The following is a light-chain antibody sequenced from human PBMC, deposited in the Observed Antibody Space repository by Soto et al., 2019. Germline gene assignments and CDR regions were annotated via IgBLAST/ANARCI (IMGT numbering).Light chain of an antibody. CDR1: QSVSSN. CDR2: GAS. V-gene: IGKV3-15*01. Sequence: EVVMTQSPVTLSVSPGERATLSCRASQSVSSNLAWYQQKPGQAPWLLIYGASTRATGIPARFSGSGSGTEFTLTISSLQSEDFAVYYCQQYNNWPRTFGQGTKLEI. CDR3: QQYNNWPRT. J-gene: IGKJ2*01.